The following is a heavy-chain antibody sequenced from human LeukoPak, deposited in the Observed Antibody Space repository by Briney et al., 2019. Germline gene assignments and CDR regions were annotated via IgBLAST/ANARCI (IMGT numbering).Heavy chain of an antibody. CDR1: GCTFTSYG. CDR2: ISAYNGNT. V-gene: IGHV1-18*01. J-gene: IGHJ4*02. CDR3: ARDCSSTSCLNFDY. Sequence: ASVKVSCKASGCTFTSYGISWVRQAPGQGLEWMGWISAYNGNTNYAQKLQGRVTMTTDTSTSTAYMELRSLRSDDTAVHYCARDCSSTSCLNFDYWGQGTLVTVSS. D-gene: IGHD2-2*01.